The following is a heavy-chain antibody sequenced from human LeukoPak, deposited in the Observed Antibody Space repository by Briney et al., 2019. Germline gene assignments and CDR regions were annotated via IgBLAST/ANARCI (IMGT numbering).Heavy chain of an antibody. CDR3: ARGGYGGNSDY. CDR2: ISSSSSTI. D-gene: IGHD4-23*01. CDR1: GFTFSSYS. V-gene: IGHV3-48*01. J-gene: IGHJ4*02. Sequence: PGGSLRLSCAASGFTFSSYSMNWVRQAPGKGLEWVSYISSSSSTIYYADSVKGRFTISRDNAKNSLYLQMNSLRAEDTAVYYCARGGYGGNSDYWGQGTLVTVSS.